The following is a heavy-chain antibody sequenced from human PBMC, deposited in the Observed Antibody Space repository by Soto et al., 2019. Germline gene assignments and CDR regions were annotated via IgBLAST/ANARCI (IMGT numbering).Heavy chain of an antibody. CDR1: GGTFSGYY. J-gene: IGHJ3*02. Sequence: QVQLQQWGAGLLQPSETLSLTCAVYGGTFSGYYWSWIRQPPGKGLEWIGEINHSGSTNFNPSLKSRVTISEDTSKTQFSLKLSFVAAADTAVYYCARKGVTIFGVVRDAFDIWGQGTLVTVSS. D-gene: IGHD3-3*01. CDR3: ARKGVTIFGVVRDAFDI. CDR2: INHSGST. V-gene: IGHV4-34*01.